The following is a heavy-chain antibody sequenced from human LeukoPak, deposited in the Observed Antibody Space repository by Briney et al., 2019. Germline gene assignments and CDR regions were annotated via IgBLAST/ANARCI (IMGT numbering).Heavy chain of an antibody. V-gene: IGHV1-69*13. CDR1: GGTFSSYA. CDR3: ARLPITTGDQLRAFDI. CDR2: IIPIFGTA. J-gene: IGHJ3*02. Sequence: ASVKVSCKASGGTFSSYAISWVRQAPGQGLEWMGGIIPIFGTANYAQKFQGRVTITADESTSTAYMELSSLRSEDTAVYYCARLPITTGDQLRAFDIWGQGTMVTVSS. D-gene: IGHD1-1*01.